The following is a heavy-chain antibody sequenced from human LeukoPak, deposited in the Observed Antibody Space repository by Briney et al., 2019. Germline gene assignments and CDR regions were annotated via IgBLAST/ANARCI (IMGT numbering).Heavy chain of an antibody. Sequence: GGSLRLSCAASGFTFSSYWMSWVRQAPGKGLEWVAKIKQDGSDKFYVDSVKGRFTISRDNAKNSLYLQMNSLRAEDTAVYYCAKGSFGSGSYYLPFDYWGQGTLVTVSS. V-gene: IGHV3-7*01. J-gene: IGHJ4*02. D-gene: IGHD3-10*01. CDR2: IKQDGSDK. CDR3: AKGSFGSGSYYLPFDY. CDR1: GFTFSSYW.